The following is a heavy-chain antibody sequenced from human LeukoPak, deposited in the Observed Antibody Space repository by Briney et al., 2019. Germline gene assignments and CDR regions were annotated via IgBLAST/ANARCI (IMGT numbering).Heavy chain of an antibody. D-gene: IGHD3-22*01. CDR3: AREHPDSPLFQH. V-gene: IGHV1-69*05. CDR2: IIPIFGTA. CDR1: GGTFSSYA. J-gene: IGHJ1*01. Sequence: SVKVSCKASGGTFSSYAISWVRQAPGQGLEWMGGIIPIFGTANYAQKFQGRVTITTDESTNTAYMELSSLRSEDTAVYYCAREHPDSPLFQHWGQGTLVTVSS.